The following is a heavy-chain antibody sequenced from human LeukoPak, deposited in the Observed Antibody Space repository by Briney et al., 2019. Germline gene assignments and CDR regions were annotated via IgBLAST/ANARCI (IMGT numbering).Heavy chain of an antibody. V-gene: IGHV1-69*04. CDR1: GGTFSSYA. J-gene: IGHJ4*02. CDR2: IIPIFGIA. D-gene: IGHD1-26*01. Sequence: ASVKVSCKASGGTFSSYAISWVRQAPGQALEWMGRIIPIFGIANYAQKFQGRVTITADKSTSTAYMELSSLRSEDTAVYYCAREFSSGSYTRSYYFDYWGQGTLVTVSS. CDR3: AREFSSGSYTRSYYFDY.